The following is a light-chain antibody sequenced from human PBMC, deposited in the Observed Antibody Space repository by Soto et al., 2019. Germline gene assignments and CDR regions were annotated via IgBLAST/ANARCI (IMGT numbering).Light chain of an antibody. Sequence: DILMTQSPSSLSASVGDRVTITCRASQNISGCLHWYQQKPGKAPKLLIYGASSLESGVPSRFGGSGSGTDFTLTISSLQPDDFATDYCQQNFSNSRPFGGGTKVEIK. V-gene: IGKV1-39*01. CDR1: QNISGC. J-gene: IGKJ4*02. CDR2: GAS. CDR3: QQNFSNSRP.